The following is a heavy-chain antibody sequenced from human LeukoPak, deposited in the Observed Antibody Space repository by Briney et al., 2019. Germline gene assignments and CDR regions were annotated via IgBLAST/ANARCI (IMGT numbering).Heavy chain of an antibody. CDR1: GFTFSSYD. D-gene: IGHD3-22*01. V-gene: IGHV3-13*01. CDR3: ARDGGTYDYDSSGYSQFDY. CDR2: IGTAGDT. J-gene: IGHJ4*02. Sequence: GGSLRLSCAASGFTFSSYDMHWVRQATGKGLEWVSAIGTAGDTYYPGSVKGRFTISRENAKNSLYLQMNSLRDEDTAVYYCARDGGTYDYDSSGYSQFDYWGQGTLVTVSS.